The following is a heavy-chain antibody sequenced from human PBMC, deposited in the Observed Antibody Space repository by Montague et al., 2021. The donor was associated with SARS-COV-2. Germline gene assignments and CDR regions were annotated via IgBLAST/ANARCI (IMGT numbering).Heavy chain of an antibody. CDR3: AGARITMIVVVNAFDI. Sequence: TLSLTCTVSGGSISSGGYYWIWIRPHPGKGLEWIGYIYYSGSTYYNPSLKSRVTISVDTSKNQFSLKLSSVTAADTAVYYCAGARITMIVVVNAFDIWGQGTMVTVSS. CDR2: IYYSGST. J-gene: IGHJ3*02. D-gene: IGHD3-22*01. CDR1: GGSISSGGYY. V-gene: IGHV4-31*03.